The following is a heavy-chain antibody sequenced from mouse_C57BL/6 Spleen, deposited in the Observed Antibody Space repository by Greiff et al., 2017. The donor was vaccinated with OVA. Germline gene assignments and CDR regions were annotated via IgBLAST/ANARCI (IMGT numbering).Heavy chain of an antibody. Sequence: QVQLQQSGPELVKPGASVKISCKASGYAFSSSWMNWVKQRPGKGLEWIGRIYPGDGDTNYNGKFKGKATLTADKSSSTAYMQLSSLTSEDSAVYFCARGGYSNYAGFYFYVWGTGTTVTVSS. CDR2: IYPGDGDT. V-gene: IGHV1-82*01. CDR3: ARGGYSNYAGFYFYV. CDR1: GYAFSSSW. J-gene: IGHJ1*03. D-gene: IGHD2-5*01.